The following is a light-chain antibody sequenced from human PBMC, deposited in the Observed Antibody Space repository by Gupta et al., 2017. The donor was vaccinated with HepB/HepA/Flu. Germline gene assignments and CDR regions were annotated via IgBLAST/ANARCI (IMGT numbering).Light chain of an antibody. CDR3: QSADTSGTFNFV. CDR1: ALAQQF. J-gene: IGLJ1*01. V-gene: IGLV3-25*03. Sequence: SYELTHPPSLSESPGQTAKITCSGDALAQQFVYWYQQKPGQAPVLVTYKDNERPSGIPERFYASSSRTTVTLTISGVQAEGEADYYCQSADTSGTFNFVFGSGTKVTVL. CDR2: KDN.